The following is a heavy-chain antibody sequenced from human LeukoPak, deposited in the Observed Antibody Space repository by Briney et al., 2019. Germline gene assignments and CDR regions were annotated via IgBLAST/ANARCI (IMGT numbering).Heavy chain of an antibody. CDR1: GYIFTGYC. Sequence: ASVKVSCKASGYIFTGYCMHWVRQAPGQGLEWMGWINPNSGGTNYAQKFQGRVTMTRDTSISTAYMELSRLRSDDTAVYYCARERATMIVVVTRTFQHWGQGTLVTVSS. J-gene: IGHJ1*01. D-gene: IGHD3-22*01. CDR2: INPNSGGT. V-gene: IGHV1-2*02. CDR3: ARERATMIVVVTRTFQH.